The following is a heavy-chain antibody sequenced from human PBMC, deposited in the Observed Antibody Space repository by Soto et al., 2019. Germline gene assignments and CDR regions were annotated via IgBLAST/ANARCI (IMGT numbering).Heavy chain of an antibody. CDR2: IIPVFGTA. CDR1: GGTFSSYS. Sequence: QVQLVQSGAEVKKPGSSVKVSCKASGGTFSSYSINWVRQAPGQGLEWMGEIIPVFGTANYAQKFQGRVTITADESSSTAYMELSSLRSEDTAVYYCARDGGRHSGGIDYWGQGTLVTVSS. CDR3: ARDGGRHSGGIDY. V-gene: IGHV1-69*01. J-gene: IGHJ4*02. D-gene: IGHD1-26*01.